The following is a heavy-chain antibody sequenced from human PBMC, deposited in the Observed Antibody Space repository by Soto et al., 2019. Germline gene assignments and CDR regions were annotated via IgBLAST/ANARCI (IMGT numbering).Heavy chain of an antibody. CDR1: GFTFSSYA. CDR2: ISYDGSNK. J-gene: IGHJ3*02. Sequence: GGSLRLSCAASGFTFSSYAMHWVRQAPGKGLEWVAAISYDGSNKYYADSVKGRFTISRDNSKNTLYLQMNSLRAEDTAVYYSARSLRLLWFGDDAFDIWGQGTIVTVSS. V-gene: IGHV3-30-3*01. D-gene: IGHD3-10*01. CDR3: ARSLRLLWFGDDAFDI.